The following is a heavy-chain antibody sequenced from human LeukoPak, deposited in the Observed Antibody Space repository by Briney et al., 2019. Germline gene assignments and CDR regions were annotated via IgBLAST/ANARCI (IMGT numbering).Heavy chain of an antibody. CDR2: ISYDGSNK. CDR1: GFTFSSYG. Sequence: GRSLRPSCAASGFTFSSYGMHWVRQAPGKGLEWVAVISYDGSNKYYADSVKGRFTISRDNSKNTLYLQMNSLRAEDTAVYYCAKGETEAGIAVAGYFDYWGQGTLVTVSS. D-gene: IGHD6-19*01. V-gene: IGHV3-30*18. J-gene: IGHJ4*02. CDR3: AKGETEAGIAVAGYFDY.